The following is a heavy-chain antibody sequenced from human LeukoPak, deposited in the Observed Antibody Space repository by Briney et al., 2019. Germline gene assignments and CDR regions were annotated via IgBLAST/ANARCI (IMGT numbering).Heavy chain of an antibody. CDR3: AREFNGSPDY. Sequence: SETLSLTCTVSGGSISSNTYHWSWIRQPPGKGLEWIGSIRYSGRTYYKPSLKSRVTLSVDTSKNQLLLNLRSVTAADTAMYYCAREFNGSPDYLGQGTLVTVSS. CDR2: IRYSGRT. J-gene: IGHJ4*02. CDR1: GGSISSNTYH. V-gene: IGHV4-39*02. D-gene: IGHD6-25*01.